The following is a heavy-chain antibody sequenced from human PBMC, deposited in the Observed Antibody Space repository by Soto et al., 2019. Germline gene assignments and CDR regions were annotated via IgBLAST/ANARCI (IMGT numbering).Heavy chain of an antibody. D-gene: IGHD1-1*01. J-gene: IGHJ4*02. CDR2: ISAHNGNT. V-gene: IGHV1-18*01. Sequence: QVHLVQSGAEVKKPGASVKVSCKGSGYAFTTYGITWVRQAPGQGLEWMGWISAHNGNTNYAQKLQGRVTVTRDTSTSTAYMELRSLRSDDTAVYYCARGRYGDYWGQGALLTVSS. CDR1: GYAFTTYG. CDR3: ARGRYGDY.